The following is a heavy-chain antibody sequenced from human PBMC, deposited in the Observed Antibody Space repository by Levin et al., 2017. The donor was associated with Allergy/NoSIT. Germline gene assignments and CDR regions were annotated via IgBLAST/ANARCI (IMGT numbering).Heavy chain of an antibody. D-gene: IGHD2-15*01. CDR2: ISRSGYT. CDR1: GFRLSDHY. Sequence: GESLKISCAVSGFRLSDHYMSWIRQAPGKGLEWVTYISRSGYTNYADSVKGRFTISRDNAENSMSLQMNSLTPEDTAMYYCARTVGSGECSGGSCSNWFDPWGQGTLVTVSS. V-gene: IGHV3-11*03. J-gene: IGHJ5*02. CDR3: ARTVGSGECSGGSCSNWFDP.